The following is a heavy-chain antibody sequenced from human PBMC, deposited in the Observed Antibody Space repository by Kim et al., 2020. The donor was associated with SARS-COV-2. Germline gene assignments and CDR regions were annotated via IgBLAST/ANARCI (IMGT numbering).Heavy chain of an antibody. Sequence: GESLKISCKGSGYSFTSYWIGWVRQMPGKGVEWMGIIYPGDSDTRYSPSFQGQVTISADKSISTAYLQWSSLKASDTAMYYCARSGDRLMYYFDYWGQGTLVTVSS. CDR2: IYPGDSDT. CDR1: GYSFTSYW. D-gene: IGHD2-8*01. J-gene: IGHJ4*02. V-gene: IGHV5-51*01. CDR3: ARSGDRLMYYFDY.